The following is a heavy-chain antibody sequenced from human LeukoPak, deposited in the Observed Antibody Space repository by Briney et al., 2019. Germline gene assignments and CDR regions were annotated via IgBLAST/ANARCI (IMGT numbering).Heavy chain of an antibody. CDR2: IKQDGSEK. J-gene: IGHJ4*02. D-gene: IGHD3-10*01. CDR3: ARGRRTMVRGGSWGKKVEYYFDY. CDR1: GFTFSSYW. V-gene: IGHV3-7*03. Sequence: GGSLRLSCAASGFTFSSYWMSWVRQAPGKGLEWVANIKQDGSEKYYVDSVKGRFTISRDNAKNSLYLQMNSLRAEDTAVYYCARGRRTMVRGGSWGKKVEYYFDYWGQGTLVTVSS.